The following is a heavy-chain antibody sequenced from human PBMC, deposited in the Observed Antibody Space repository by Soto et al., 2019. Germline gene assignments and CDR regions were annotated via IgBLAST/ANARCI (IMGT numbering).Heavy chain of an antibody. D-gene: IGHD4-17*01. V-gene: IGHV3-72*01. J-gene: IGHJ4*02. CDR3: VREPQLTSVTAFDY. Sequence: EVQLVESGGGLVQPGGSLSLSCATSGFTFSDHYMDWVRQAPGKGPEWVGRIRNKENGYTIEYAESVKGRFIVSRDNLENSLHLQMTSRRTEDTAVYYCVREPQLTSVTAFDYWGQGTLVTVSS. CDR2: IRNKENGYTI. CDR1: GFTFSDHY.